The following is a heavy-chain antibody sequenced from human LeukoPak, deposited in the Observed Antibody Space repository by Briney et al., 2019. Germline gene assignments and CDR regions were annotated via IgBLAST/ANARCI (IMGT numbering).Heavy chain of an antibody. CDR2: IKQDGSEK. CDR1: GFTYVNHA. V-gene: IGHV3-7*01. CDR3: ARSLWPEDY. J-gene: IGHJ4*02. D-gene: IGHD5-18*01. Sequence: PGGSLRLSCAASGFTYVNHAMSWVRQAPGKGLEWVANIKQDGSEKNYVDSVKGRFTISRDNAKTSLYLQMNSLRAEDTAVYYCARSLWPEDYWGQGTLVTVSS.